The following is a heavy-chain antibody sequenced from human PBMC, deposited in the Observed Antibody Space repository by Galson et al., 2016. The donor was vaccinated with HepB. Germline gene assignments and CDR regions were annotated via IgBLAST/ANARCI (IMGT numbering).Heavy chain of an antibody. V-gene: IGHV4-59*08. Sequence: ETLSLTCTVSGDSMRSSYWSWLRQSPGKGLDWIGYIYYSGTTNYHPSFQSRATISVDTSKSQFSLNVTSVTAADTGVFYCARQVGVLLDVWGRGTTVIVSS. CDR3: ARQVGVLLDV. CDR1: GDSMRSSY. CDR2: IYYSGTT. J-gene: IGHJ6*02. D-gene: IGHD3-16*01.